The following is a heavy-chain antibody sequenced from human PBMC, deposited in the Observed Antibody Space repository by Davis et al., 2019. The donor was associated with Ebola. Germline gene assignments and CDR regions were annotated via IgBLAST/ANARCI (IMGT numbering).Heavy chain of an antibody. Sequence: GESLKISCAASGFTFSSYSMNWVRQAPGKGPEWVSSISSRSTYIFYADSVKGRFSISRDNAKNSLYLEMNSLRAEDTAVYYCATGGPYCDGDCFSWGQWGQGTLVTVSS. CDR2: ISSRSTYI. D-gene: IGHD2-21*01. J-gene: IGHJ4*02. CDR1: GFTFSSYS. CDR3: ATGGPYCDGDCFSWGQ. V-gene: IGHV3-21*06.